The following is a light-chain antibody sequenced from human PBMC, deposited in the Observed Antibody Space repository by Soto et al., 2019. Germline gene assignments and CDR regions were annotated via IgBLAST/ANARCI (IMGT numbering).Light chain of an antibody. CDR1: QSVLYRSNNKNH. J-gene: IGKJ2*01. CDR3: QQYYNDPRT. Sequence: DIVMTQSPDSLAVSLGERATINCKSSQSVLYRSNNKNHLAWYQQKPGQSPKLLSYWASTRESGVPDRFSGSGSGTDFTLTISSLQAEDVAVYYCQQYYNDPRTFGQGTKLEIK. CDR2: WAS. V-gene: IGKV4-1*01.